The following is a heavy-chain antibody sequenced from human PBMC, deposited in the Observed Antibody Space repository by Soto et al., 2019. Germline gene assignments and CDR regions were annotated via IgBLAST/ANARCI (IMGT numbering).Heavy chain of an antibody. Sequence: SETLSLTCAVYGGSFSSYYWTWIRQPPGKGLEWIGEINHSGSTNYNPSLKSRVTISVDTAKNQLSQNLSSVTAADTAVYYCESRGVSSYYSNYWALGTLVTVSS. D-gene: IGHD2-15*01. CDR2: INHSGST. J-gene: IGHJ4*02. V-gene: IGHV4-34*01. CDR1: GGSFSSYY. CDR3: ESRGVSSYYSNY.